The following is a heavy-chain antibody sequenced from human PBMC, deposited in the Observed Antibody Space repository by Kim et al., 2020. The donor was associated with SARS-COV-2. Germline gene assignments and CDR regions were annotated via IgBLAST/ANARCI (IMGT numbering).Heavy chain of an antibody. CDR2: INSDGTGT. CDR1: GFTFSTYW. J-gene: IGHJ4*02. V-gene: IGHV3-74*01. D-gene: IGHD6-19*01. CDR3: ARVWWRYSSGWYSN. Sequence: GGSLRLSCAASGFTFSTYWMHWVRQAPGKGLVWVSHINSDGTGTSYADSVKGRFTISRDNARNTLYLQMNSLRAEDTAVYYCARVWWRYSSGWYSNWGQGTLVTVSS.